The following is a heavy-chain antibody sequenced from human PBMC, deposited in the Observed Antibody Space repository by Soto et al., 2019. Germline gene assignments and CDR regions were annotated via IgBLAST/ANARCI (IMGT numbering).Heavy chain of an antibody. CDR1: GYSISSGYY. J-gene: IGHJ4*02. CDR3: ARATRTAVADY. D-gene: IGHD6-19*01. CDR2: IYHSGST. V-gene: IGHV4-38-2*01. Sequence: SETLSLTCAVSGYSISSGYYWGWIRQPPGKGLEWIGSIYHSGSTYYNPSLKSRVTISVDTSKNQFSLKLSSVTAADTAVYYCARATRTAVADYWGQGTLVTVSS.